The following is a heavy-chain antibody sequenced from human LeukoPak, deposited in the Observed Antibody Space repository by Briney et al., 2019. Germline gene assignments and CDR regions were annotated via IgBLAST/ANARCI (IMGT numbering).Heavy chain of an antibody. CDR2: IYTSGST. V-gene: IGHV4-4*07. D-gene: IGHD3-22*01. Sequence: SETLSLTXTVSGGSISSYYWSWIRQPAGKGLEWIGRIYTSGSTNYNPSLKSRVTMSVDTSKNQFSLKLSSVTAADTAVYYCARERYYYDSSGFDYWGQGTLVTVSS. J-gene: IGHJ4*02. CDR3: ARERYYYDSSGFDY. CDR1: GGSISSYY.